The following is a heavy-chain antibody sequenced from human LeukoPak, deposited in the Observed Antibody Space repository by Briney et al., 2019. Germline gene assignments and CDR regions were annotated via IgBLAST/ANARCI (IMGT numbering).Heavy chain of an antibody. V-gene: IGHV3-21*01. J-gene: IGHJ4*02. CDR3: AKDARRTFGLSSGLYRGSYYFDH. D-gene: IGHD6-19*01. Sequence: GGSLRLSCAASGFPFTDSSMTWVRQAPGKGLEWVSSITTSGSYIYYADSVKGRFTISRDNSKNTLYLQMNSLRAEDTAVYYCAKDARRTFGLSSGLYRGSYYFDHWGQGTLVTVSS. CDR2: ITTSGSYI. CDR1: GFPFTDSS.